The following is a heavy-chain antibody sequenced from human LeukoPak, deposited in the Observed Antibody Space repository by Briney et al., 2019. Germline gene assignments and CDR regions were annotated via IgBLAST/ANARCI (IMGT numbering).Heavy chain of an antibody. J-gene: IGHJ4*02. CDR3: ARDSYDYVWGSYRPFDY. V-gene: IGHV1-69*04. CDR1: GGTFSSYA. CDR2: IIPILGIA. Sequence: SVKVSCTAYGGTFSSYAISWVRQAPGQGLEWMGRIIPILGIANYAQKFQGRVPITADKSTSTAYMELSSLRSEDTAVYYCARDSYDYVWGSYRPFDYWGQGTLVTVSS. D-gene: IGHD3-16*02.